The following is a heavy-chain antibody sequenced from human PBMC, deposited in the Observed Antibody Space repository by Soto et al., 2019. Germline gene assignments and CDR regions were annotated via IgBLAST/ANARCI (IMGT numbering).Heavy chain of an antibody. Sequence: SETLSLTCAVYGGSFSGYYWSWIRQPPGKGLEWIGEINHSGSTNYNPSLKSRVTISVDTSKNQFSLKLSSVTAADTAVYYCARRKAVVVVAATLGRPPVEGAFDIWGQGTMVTVSS. D-gene: IGHD2-15*01. CDR2: INHSGST. J-gene: IGHJ3*02. CDR1: GGSFSGYY. V-gene: IGHV4-34*01. CDR3: ARRKAVVVVAATLGRPPVEGAFDI.